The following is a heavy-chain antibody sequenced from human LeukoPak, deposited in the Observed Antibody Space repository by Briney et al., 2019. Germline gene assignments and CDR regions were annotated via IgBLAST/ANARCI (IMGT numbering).Heavy chain of an antibody. CDR2: IYHSGRT. V-gene: IGHV4-38-2*02. CDR3: ARAGREKLLWFGELFRYMDV. CDR1: GYSISSGYY. Sequence: SETLSLTCSVSGYSISSGYYWGWIRQPPGKGLEWIGSIYHSGRTYFNPSLKSRVTISIDTSKNQFSLKLSSVTAADTAVYYCARAGREKLLWFGELFRYMDVWGKGTTVTISS. D-gene: IGHD3-10*01. J-gene: IGHJ6*03.